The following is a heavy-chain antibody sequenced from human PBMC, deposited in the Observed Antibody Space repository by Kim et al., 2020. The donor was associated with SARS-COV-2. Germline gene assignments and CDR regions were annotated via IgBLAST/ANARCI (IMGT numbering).Heavy chain of an antibody. CDR1: GFTFSDYY. CDR3: ARLAGSIRFGELFSRPSGWMDV. J-gene: IGHJ6*02. CDR2: ISSSGSTI. Sequence: GGSLRLSCAASGFTFSDYYMSWIRQAPGKGLEWVSYISSSGSTIYYADSVKGRFTISRDNAKNSLYLQMNSLRAEDTAVYYCARLAGSIRFGELFSRPSGWMDVWGQGTTVTVSS. V-gene: IGHV3-11*04. D-gene: IGHD3-10*01.